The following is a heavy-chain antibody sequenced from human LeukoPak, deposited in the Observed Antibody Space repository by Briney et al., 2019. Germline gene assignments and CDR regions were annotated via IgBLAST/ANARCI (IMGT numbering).Heavy chain of an antibody. CDR1: GGSISSYY. CDR2: IYYSGST. CDR3: ARVLLWFGDVFDY. D-gene: IGHD3-10*01. V-gene: IGHV4-59*12. Sequence: PSETLSLTCTVSGGSISSYYWNWIRQPPGKGLEWIGYIYYSGSTNYNPSLKSRVTISVDTSKNQFSLKLSSVTAADTAVYYCARVLLWFGDVFDYWGQGTLVTVSS. J-gene: IGHJ4*02.